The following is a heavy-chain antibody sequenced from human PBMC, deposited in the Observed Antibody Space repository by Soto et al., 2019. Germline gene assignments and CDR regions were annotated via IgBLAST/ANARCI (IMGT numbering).Heavy chain of an antibody. CDR2: ISYDGSHK. Sequence: ESGGGVVQSGRSLRLSCAASGFTFSRYGMHWVRQAPGKGLEWMAVISYDGSHKYYAVSVKGRFTISRDNSENTLYLQMNSLRAEDTAIYYCAKGWSSSSDYFDSWGQGTPVTVSS. J-gene: IGHJ4*02. V-gene: IGHV3-30*18. CDR3: AKGWSSSSDYFDS. D-gene: IGHD6-6*01. CDR1: GFTFSRYG.